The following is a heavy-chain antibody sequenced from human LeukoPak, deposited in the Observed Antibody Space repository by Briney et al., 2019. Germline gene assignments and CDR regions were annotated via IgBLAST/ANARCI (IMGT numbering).Heavy chain of an antibody. CDR3: ATTGYSNRNY. V-gene: IGHV3-23*01. CDR1: GFTFSSFA. CDR2: ISGRDGST. Sequence: GGSLRLSCAASGFTFSSFAMGWVRQAPGEGLQWVSSISGRDGSTYYAASVKGRFTISRDNSKNTLYLQMNSLRHEDTAVYYCATTGYSNRNYWGQGTLVTVSS. D-gene: IGHD6-13*01. J-gene: IGHJ4*02.